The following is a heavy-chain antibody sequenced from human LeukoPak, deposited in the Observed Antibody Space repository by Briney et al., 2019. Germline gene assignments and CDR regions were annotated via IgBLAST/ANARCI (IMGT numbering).Heavy chain of an antibody. J-gene: IGHJ4*02. V-gene: IGHV4-4*02. Sequence: SETLSLTCAVSGGFISSSNWWSWVRQPPGQGLEWIGEIYHSGSTNYNPSLKSRVTISVDKSKNQFSLKLSSVTAADTAVYYCASRVAGEYFDYWGQGTLVTVSS. CDR1: GGFISSSNW. D-gene: IGHD6-19*01. CDR2: IYHSGST. CDR3: ASRVAGEYFDY.